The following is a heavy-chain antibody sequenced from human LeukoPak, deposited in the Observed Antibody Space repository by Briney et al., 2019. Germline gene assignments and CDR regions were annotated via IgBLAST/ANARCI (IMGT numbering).Heavy chain of an antibody. Sequence: PGGSLRLSCAASGFTFSSYAMSWVRQAPGKGLEWVSAISGSGGSTYNADSVKGRFTISRDNSKNTLYLQMNSLRAEDTAVYYCAKVPYSSGWYSNWFDPWGQGTLVTVSS. J-gene: IGHJ5*02. CDR2: ISGSGGST. CDR3: AKVPYSSGWYSNWFDP. CDR1: GFTFSSYA. V-gene: IGHV3-23*01. D-gene: IGHD6-19*01.